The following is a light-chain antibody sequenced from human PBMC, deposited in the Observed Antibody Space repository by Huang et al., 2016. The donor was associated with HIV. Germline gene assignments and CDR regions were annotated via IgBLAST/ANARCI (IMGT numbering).Light chain of an antibody. CDR3: QQFHNWPFT. CDR2: GAS. J-gene: IGKJ3*01. Sequence: EIVMTQSPATLSVSPGERATLSCRASRSISSNLAWYQQKPGQAPSLLIYGASTRATGIPARFSGSGSGTEFILTISSLQSEDSALYYCQQFHNWPFTFGPGTKVDIK. V-gene: IGKV3-15*01. CDR1: RSISSN.